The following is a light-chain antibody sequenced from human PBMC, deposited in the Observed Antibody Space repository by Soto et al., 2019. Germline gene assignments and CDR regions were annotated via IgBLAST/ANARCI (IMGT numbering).Light chain of an antibody. J-gene: IGKJ1*01. CDR3: QQSYTTPRT. CDR1: QYISTY. V-gene: IGKV1-39*01. CDR2: SAS. Sequence: DIQMTQSPSSLSASVGDRVTITCRASQYISTYLNWYRQKSGKAPEVLIYSASTLQSGVPSRFSGRGSGTDFTLTIIGLQSEDVATYYCQQSYTTPRTFGAGTKVEIK.